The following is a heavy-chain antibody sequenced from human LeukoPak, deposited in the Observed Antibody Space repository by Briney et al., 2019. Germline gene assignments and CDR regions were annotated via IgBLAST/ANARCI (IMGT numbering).Heavy chain of an antibody. CDR3: AKGKSYYDSSGYYFDY. J-gene: IGHJ4*02. V-gene: IGHV3-30*04. CDR1: GFTFSSYA. Sequence: GGYLRLSCAASGFTFSSYAMHWVRQAPGKGLEWVAVISYDGSNKNYADSVKGRFTISRDNAKNSLYLQMNSLRAEDTALYYCAKGKSYYDSSGYYFDYWGQGTLVTVSS. D-gene: IGHD3-22*01. CDR2: ISYDGSNK.